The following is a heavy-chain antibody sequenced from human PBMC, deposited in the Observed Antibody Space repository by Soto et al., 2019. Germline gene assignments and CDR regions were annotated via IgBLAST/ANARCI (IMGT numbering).Heavy chain of an antibody. V-gene: IGHV1-69*12. CDR3: ARAADYDILTGYPLHNYFDY. J-gene: IGHJ4*02. D-gene: IGHD3-9*01. CDR1: GGTFSSYA. Sequence: QVQLVQSGAEVKKPGSSVKVSCKASGGTFSSYAISWVRQAPGQGLEWMGGIIPIFGTANYAQKFQGRVTITADESTSTASMELSSLRSEDTAVYYCARAADYDILTGYPLHNYFDYWGQGTLVTVSS. CDR2: IIPIFGTA.